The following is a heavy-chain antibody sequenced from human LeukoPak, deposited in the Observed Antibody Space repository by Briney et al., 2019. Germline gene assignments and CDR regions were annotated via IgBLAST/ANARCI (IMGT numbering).Heavy chain of an antibody. CDR1: GFTFSSYG. CDR2: IRYDGSNK. Sequence: GGSLRLSCAASGFTFSSYGMHWVRQAPGKGLEWVAFIRYDGSNKYYADSVKGRFTISRDNSKNTLYLQMNSLRAEDTAVYYCGKDLAIGALWLGESILGYGGQGPLVTVSS. V-gene: IGHV3-30*02. J-gene: IGHJ4*02. CDR3: GKDLAIGALWLGESILGY. D-gene: IGHD3-10*01.